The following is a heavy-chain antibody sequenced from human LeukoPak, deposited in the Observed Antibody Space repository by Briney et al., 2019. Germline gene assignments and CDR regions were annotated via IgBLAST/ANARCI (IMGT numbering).Heavy chain of an antibody. J-gene: IGHJ4*02. V-gene: IGHV5-51*01. D-gene: IGHD4/OR15-4a*01. CDR3: ARHIGLTTRYFDY. CDR2: IYPGDSDT. Sequence: GESLKISCKGSGYSVTAYWIGWVRQMPGKGLEWMGMIYPGDSDTRYSPSFQGHVTISADTSITTAYLQLSSLKASDTAMYYCARHIGLTTRYFDYWGQGTLVTVSS. CDR1: GYSVTAYW.